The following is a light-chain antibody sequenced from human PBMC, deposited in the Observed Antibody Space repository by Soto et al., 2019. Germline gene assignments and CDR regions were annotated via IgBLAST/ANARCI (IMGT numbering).Light chain of an antibody. V-gene: IGKV3-20*01. CDR1: QSVSSSY. J-gene: IGKJ3*01. CDR3: QQYGSSPLFT. Sequence: EIVLTQSPGTLSLSPGERATLSCRASQSVSSSYLAWYQQKPGQAPRLLIYGASSRATGIPDRFSGSGSGTDFTLTISTREPEYFAVYYCQQYGSSPLFTFGPGTKVDIK. CDR2: GAS.